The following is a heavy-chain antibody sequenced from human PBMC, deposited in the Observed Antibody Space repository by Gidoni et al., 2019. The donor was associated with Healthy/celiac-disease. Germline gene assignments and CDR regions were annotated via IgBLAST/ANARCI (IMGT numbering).Heavy chain of an antibody. Sequence: EVQLLESGGGLVQPGGSLRLAFAASGFTFSRYAVSWVRQAPGDGLEWVSAISGRGGSTYYADSVKGRFTISRDNSKNTLYLQMNSLRAEDTAVYYCAKGDPYDFLSYYYYYYYMDVWGKGTTVTVSS. D-gene: IGHD3-3*01. CDR3: AKGDPYDFLSYYYYYYYMDV. CDR1: GFTFSRYA. V-gene: IGHV3-23*01. J-gene: IGHJ6*03. CDR2: ISGRGGST.